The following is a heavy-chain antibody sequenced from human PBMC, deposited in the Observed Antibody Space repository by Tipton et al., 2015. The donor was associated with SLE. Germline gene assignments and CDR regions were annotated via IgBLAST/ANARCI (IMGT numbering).Heavy chain of an antibody. D-gene: IGHD6-19*01. J-gene: IGHJ5*02. CDR2: VYYSGTP. Sequence: TLSLTCTVSGDSTGSFHWGWFRKPPGKGLGWFGYVYYSGTPNYNPPLKSRVTISVETSKSQFSLKLNFVDAADTAVYYCARLIAVSNTVDWFDPWGQGTLVTVSS. V-gene: IGHV4-59*08. CDR1: GDSTGSFH. CDR3: ARLIAVSNTVDWFDP.